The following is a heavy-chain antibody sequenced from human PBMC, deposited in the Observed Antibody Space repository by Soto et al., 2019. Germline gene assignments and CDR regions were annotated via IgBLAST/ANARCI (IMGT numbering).Heavy chain of an antibody. CDR2: IIPIFGTA. J-gene: IGHJ4*02. V-gene: IGHV1-69*13. CDR3: AREGSYYYDSSGYYQADYFDY. Sequence: SVKVSCKASGGTFSSYAISWVRQAPGQGLEWMGGIIPIFGTANYAQKFQGRVTITADESTSTAYMELSSLRSEDTAVYYCAREGSYYYDSSGYYQADYFDYWGQGTLVTVSS. CDR1: GGTFSSYA. D-gene: IGHD3-22*01.